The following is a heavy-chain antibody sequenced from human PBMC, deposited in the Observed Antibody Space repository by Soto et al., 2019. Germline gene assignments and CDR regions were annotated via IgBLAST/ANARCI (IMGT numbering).Heavy chain of an antibody. Sequence: GGSLRLSCAASGFTFSSYAMSWVRQAPGKGLEWVSAISGSGGSTYYADSVKGRFTISRDNSKNTLYLQMNSLRAEDTAVYYCAKDLYCSSTSCYLNWFDPWGQGTLVTAPQ. CDR1: GFTFSSYA. V-gene: IGHV3-23*01. D-gene: IGHD2-2*01. CDR2: ISGSGGST. CDR3: AKDLYCSSTSCYLNWFDP. J-gene: IGHJ5*02.